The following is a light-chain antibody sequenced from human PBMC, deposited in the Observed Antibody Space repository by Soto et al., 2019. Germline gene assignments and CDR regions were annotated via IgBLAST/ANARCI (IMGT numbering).Light chain of an antibody. CDR3: QQANSFPLP. Sequence: DIQMTQSPSFVSASVGDRVTITCRSSQDISSWLVWYQQKPGKAPKLLIHATSGLQSGVPSRFSGSGAGTDFTLPISNLQSEDFATYYCQQANSFPLPFGGGTKVEIK. CDR1: QDISSW. J-gene: IGKJ4*01. CDR2: ATS. V-gene: IGKV1-12*01.